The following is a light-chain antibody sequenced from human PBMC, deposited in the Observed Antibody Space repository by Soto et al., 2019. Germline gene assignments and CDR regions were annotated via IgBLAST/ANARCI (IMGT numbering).Light chain of an antibody. J-gene: IGKJ2*01. Sequence: DIQMTQSPSTLSASVGDRVTITCRASQSISSWLAWYQQKPGKAPKLLIYKASSLESGVPSRFSGSGSGTEFTLTISRLQPDDFATYHCQQYNSYPYTFGQATKLEIK. CDR3: QQYNSYPYT. CDR2: KAS. V-gene: IGKV1-5*03. CDR1: QSISSW.